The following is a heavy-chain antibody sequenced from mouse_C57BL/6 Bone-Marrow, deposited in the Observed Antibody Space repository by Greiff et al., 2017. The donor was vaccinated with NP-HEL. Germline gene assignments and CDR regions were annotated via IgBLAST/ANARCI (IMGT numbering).Heavy chain of an antibody. CDR1: GFTFSDYY. J-gene: IGHJ1*03. CDR2: ISNGGGST. CDR3: ARPGRGSGYCWYFDV. D-gene: IGHD1-1*01. V-gene: IGHV5-12*01. Sequence: EVKLMESGGGLVQPGGSLKLSCAASGFTFSDYYMYWVRQTPEKRLEWVAYISNGGGSTYYQDTVKGRFTISRDKAKNTLYLQMSRLKSEDTAMYYCARPGRGSGYCWYFDVWGTGTTVTVSS.